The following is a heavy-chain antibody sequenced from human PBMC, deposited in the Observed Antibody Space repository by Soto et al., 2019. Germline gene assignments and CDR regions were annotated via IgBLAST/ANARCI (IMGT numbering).Heavy chain of an antibody. Sequence: QVQLVQSGAEVKKPGSSVKVSCKASGGTFSSYAISWVRQAPGQGLEWMGGIIPIFGTANYAQKFQGRVTITADKSTITAYMELSSLRSEDTAVYYCARFGVSRSRDGLQLGPPVDYWGQGTLVTVSS. CDR2: IIPIFGTA. J-gene: IGHJ4*02. D-gene: IGHD3-10*01. CDR1: GGTFSSYA. CDR3: ARFGVSRSRDGLQLGPPVDY. V-gene: IGHV1-69*06.